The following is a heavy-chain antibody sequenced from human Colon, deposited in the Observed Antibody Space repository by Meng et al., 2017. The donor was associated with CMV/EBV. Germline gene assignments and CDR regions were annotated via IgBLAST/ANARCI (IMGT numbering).Heavy chain of an antibody. Sequence: GESLKISCAASGFTLSHYEMSWVRQAPGKGLEWLSYMSIAGTSTYYADSVKGRFTISRDNAEDTLYLETNSLRVEDTAVYYCARDRWEANVEPGPMDVWGQGTTVTVSS. V-gene: IGHV3-48*03. CDR3: ARDRWEANVEPGPMDV. J-gene: IGHJ6*02. CDR2: MSIAGTST. CDR1: GFTLSHYE. D-gene: IGHD1-26*01.